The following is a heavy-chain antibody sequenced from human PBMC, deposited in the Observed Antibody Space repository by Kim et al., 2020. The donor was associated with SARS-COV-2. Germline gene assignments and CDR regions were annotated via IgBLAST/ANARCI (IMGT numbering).Heavy chain of an antibody. J-gene: IGHJ4*02. V-gene: IGHV3-21*01. CDR2: ISSSSSYI. CDR3: AREMDSSGWQPLNDFDY. Sequence: GGSLRLSCAASGFTFSSFSMNWVRQAPGKGLEWVSSISSSSSYIYYADSVKGRFTISRDNAKNSLYLQMNSLRAEETAVYYCAREMDSSGWQPLNDFDYWGQGTLVTVSS. CDR1: GFTFSSFS. D-gene: IGHD6-19*01.